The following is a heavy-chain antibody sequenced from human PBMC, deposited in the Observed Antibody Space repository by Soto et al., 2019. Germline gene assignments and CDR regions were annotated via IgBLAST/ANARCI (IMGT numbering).Heavy chain of an antibody. CDR2: IKSKTDGGTT. J-gene: IGHJ6*02. CDR1: GFTFSNAW. D-gene: IGHD1-20*01. CDR3: TTLPLITGSTYYYYGMDV. Sequence: PGGSLRLSCAASGFTFSNAWMNWVRQAPGKGLEWVGRIKSKTDGGTTDYAAPVKGRFTISRDDSKNTLYLQMNSLKTEDTAVYYCTTLPLITGSTYYYYGMDVWGQGTTVTVSS. V-gene: IGHV3-15*07.